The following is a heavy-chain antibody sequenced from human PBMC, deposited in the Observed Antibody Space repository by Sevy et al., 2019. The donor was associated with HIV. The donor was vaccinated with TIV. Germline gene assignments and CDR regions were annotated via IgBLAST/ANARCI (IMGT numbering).Heavy chain of an antibody. D-gene: IGHD6-13*01. J-gene: IGHJ4*02. CDR2: ISTGGGTI. CDR1: GLSFRSYE. Sequence: GGSLRLSCAASGLSFRSYELNWVRQAPGKGLQWISYISTGGGTIFYADSVKGRFTISRDNAKNSVFLQMNSLRAEDTAVYYCAKDSSSWPVFDYWGQGTLVTVSS. CDR3: AKDSSSWPVFDY. V-gene: IGHV3-48*03.